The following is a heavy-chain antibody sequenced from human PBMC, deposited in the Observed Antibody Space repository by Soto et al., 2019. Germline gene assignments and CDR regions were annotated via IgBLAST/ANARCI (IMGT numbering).Heavy chain of an antibody. D-gene: IGHD2-2*01. V-gene: IGHV3-9*01. CDR1: GFTFDDYA. CDR3: TKDYCNSMSCYLDY. CDR2: ISWNSVSI. Sequence: GGSLRLSCAASGFTFDDYAMHWVRQAPGKGLEWVSGISWNSVSIDYADSVKGRFTISRDNARDSLYLQMNSLRAEDTALYFCTKDYCNSMSCYLDYWGQGTLVTVSS. J-gene: IGHJ4*02.